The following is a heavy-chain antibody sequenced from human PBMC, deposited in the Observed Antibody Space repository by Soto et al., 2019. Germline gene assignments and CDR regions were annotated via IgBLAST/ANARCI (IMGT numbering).Heavy chain of an antibody. D-gene: IGHD3-3*02. CDR1: GFTFSSYA. J-gene: IGHJ4*02. CDR2: ISYDGSNK. CDR3: ARDVAWVSSLDY. V-gene: IGHV3-30-3*01. Sequence: PGGSLRLSCAASGFTFSSYAMHWVRQAPGKGLEWVAVISYDGSNKYYADSVKGRFTISRDNSKNTLYLQMNSLGAEDTAVYYCARDVAWVSSLDYWGQGTLVTVSS.